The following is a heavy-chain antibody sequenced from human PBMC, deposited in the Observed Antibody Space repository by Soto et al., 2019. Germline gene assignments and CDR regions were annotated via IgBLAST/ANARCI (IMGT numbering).Heavy chain of an antibody. CDR3: TRHTPDLDPGQPFDY. V-gene: IGHV3-73*01. CDR2: IRSKANSYAT. D-gene: IGHD1-1*01. J-gene: IGHJ4*02. Sequence: GGSLRLSCAASGFTFSGSAMHWVRQASGKGLEWVGRIRSKANSYATAYAASVKGRFTISRDDSKNTAYLQMNSLKTEDTAVYYCTRHTPDLDPGQPFDYWGQGTLVTVSS. CDR1: GFTFSGSA.